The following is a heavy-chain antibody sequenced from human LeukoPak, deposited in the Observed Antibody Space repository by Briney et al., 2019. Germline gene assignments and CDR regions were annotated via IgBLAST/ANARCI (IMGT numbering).Heavy chain of an antibody. CDR1: GFTFDDYA. Sequence: GGSLRLSCAASGFTFDDYAMHWVRQAPGKGLEWVSGISWNSGSIGYADSVKGRFTISRDNAKNSLYLQMNSLRAEDTALYYCVKGGSAAIKGDFDYWGQGTLVTVSS. D-gene: IGHD2-2*02. V-gene: IGHV3-9*01. CDR3: VKGGSAAIKGDFDY. J-gene: IGHJ4*02. CDR2: ISWNSGSI.